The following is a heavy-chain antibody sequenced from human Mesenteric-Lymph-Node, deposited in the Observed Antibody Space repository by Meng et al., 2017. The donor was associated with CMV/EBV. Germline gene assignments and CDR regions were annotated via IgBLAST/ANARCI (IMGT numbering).Heavy chain of an antibody. J-gene: IGHJ6*02. D-gene: IGHD5-24*01. CDR1: GFTFSGYE. CDR3: ARVLELDTRDYYYGMDV. Sequence: GESLKISCVASGFTFSGYEVNWVRQVPGKGLEWVSYIGSRGTTIYYADSVKGRFTISRDNAKNSLYLQMNSLRAEDTAVYYCARVLELDTRDYYYGMDVWGQGTTVTVSS. V-gene: IGHV3-48*03. CDR2: IGSRGTTI.